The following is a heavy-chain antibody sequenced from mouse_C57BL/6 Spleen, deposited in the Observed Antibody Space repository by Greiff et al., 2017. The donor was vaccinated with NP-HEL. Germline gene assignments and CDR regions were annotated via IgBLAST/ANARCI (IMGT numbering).Heavy chain of an antibody. J-gene: IGHJ3*01. CDR3: ARGRFAY. Sequence: VQLQQPGAELVMPGASVKLSCKASGYTFTSYWMHWVKQRPGQGLEWIREIDPSDSYTNYNQKFKGKSTLTVDKSSSTAYMQLSSLTSEDSAVYYCARGRFAYWGQGTLVTVSA. CDR1: GYTFTSYW. V-gene: IGHV1-69*01. CDR2: IDPSDSYT.